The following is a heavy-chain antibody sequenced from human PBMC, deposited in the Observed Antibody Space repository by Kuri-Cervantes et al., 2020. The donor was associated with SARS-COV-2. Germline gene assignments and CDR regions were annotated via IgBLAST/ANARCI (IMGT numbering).Heavy chain of an antibody. J-gene: IGHJ4*02. CDR3: ARGINDYADYGLDY. CDR2: IYYSGST. V-gene: IGHV4-39*01. Sequence: SETLSLTCTVSGGSISSSSDYWGWIRQPPGKGLEWIGSIYYSGSTYYNSSLKSRVTISVDTSKNQFSLKLSSVTAADTAVYYCARGINDYADYGLDYWGQGTLVTVSS. CDR1: GGSISSSSDY. D-gene: IGHD4-17*01.